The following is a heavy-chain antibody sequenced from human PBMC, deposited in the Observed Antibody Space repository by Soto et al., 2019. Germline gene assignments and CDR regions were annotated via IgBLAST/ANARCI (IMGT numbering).Heavy chain of an antibody. J-gene: IGHJ4*02. CDR2: ISWDGGST. CDR3: AKDIRPPGRVAIFGVVIDY. Sequence: GGSLRLSCAASGFTFDDYTMHWVRQAPGKGLEWVSLISWDGGSTYYADSVKGRFTISRDNSKNSLYLQMNSLRTEDTALYYWAKDIRPPGRVAIFGVVIDYWGQGTLVTVSS. V-gene: IGHV3-43*01. D-gene: IGHD3-3*01. CDR1: GFTFDDYT.